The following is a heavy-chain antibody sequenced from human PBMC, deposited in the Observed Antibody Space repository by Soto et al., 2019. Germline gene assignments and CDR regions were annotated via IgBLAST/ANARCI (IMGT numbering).Heavy chain of an antibody. CDR1: RYIFTNYG. J-gene: IGHJ6*02. CDR2: ITTYNGNT. Sequence: QVQLVQSGVEVREPGASVKVSCKAVRYIFTNYGVSWVRQAPGQGLEWMGWITTYNGNTEYAQKCEGRVTMTPDASTRTAYMDLGSRRSDDTAIYYCARALTGYGMDVWGQGTTVTVSS. V-gene: IGHV1-18*01. CDR3: ARALTGYGMDV.